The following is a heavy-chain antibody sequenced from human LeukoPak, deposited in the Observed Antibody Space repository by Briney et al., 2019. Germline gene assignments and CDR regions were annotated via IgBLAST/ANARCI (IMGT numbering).Heavy chain of an antibody. D-gene: IGHD2-2*01. Sequence: PGASVKVSCKASGYRFTSYDMHWVRQAPGQGLEWMGIINPSGGSTSYAQRFQGRVAMTRDTSTTTVYMEVNSLTSEDTAVYFCARDGPTAAPFDYWGQGTLVTVSS. V-gene: IGHV1-46*01. CDR3: ARDGPTAAPFDY. CDR1: GYRFTSYD. CDR2: INPSGGST. J-gene: IGHJ4*02.